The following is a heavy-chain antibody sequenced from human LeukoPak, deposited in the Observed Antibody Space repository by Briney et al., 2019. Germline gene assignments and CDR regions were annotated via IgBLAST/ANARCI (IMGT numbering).Heavy chain of an antibody. V-gene: IGHV3-73*01. CDR3: TVKFSGSPIGPGDY. D-gene: IGHD3-10*01. CDR2: IRSKANSYAT. J-gene: IGHJ4*02. Sequence: GGSLRLSCAASGFTFSGSAMHWVRQASGKGLEWVGRIRSKANSYATAYAASVKGRLTISRDDSKNTAYLQMNSLKTEDTAVYYCTVKFSGSPIGPGDYWGQGTLVTVSS. CDR1: GFTFSGSA.